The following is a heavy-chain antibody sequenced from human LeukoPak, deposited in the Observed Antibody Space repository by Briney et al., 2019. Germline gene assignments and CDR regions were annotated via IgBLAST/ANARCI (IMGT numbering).Heavy chain of an antibody. D-gene: IGHD4-11*01. Sequence: SETLSLTCTVSGGSTSSSSYYWGWIRQPPGKGLEWIGSIYYSGSTYYNPSLKSRVTISVDTSKNQFSLKLSSVTAADTAVYYCASEPYSNYDYYYYMDVWGKGTTVTVSS. CDR2: IYYSGST. CDR1: GGSTSSSSYY. V-gene: IGHV4-39*01. J-gene: IGHJ6*03. CDR3: ASEPYSNYDYYYYMDV.